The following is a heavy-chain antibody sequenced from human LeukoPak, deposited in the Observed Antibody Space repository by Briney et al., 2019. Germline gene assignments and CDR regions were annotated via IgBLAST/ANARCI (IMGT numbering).Heavy chain of an antibody. V-gene: IGHV1-69*05. CDR2: IIPIFGTA. Sequence: SVKVSCKASGGTFSSYAISWVRQAPGQGLELMGGIIPIFGTANYAQKFQGRVTITTDESTSTAYMELSSLRSEDTAVYYCAISPIGSGSYTFDYWGQGTPVTVSS. CDR3: AISPIGSGSYTFDY. D-gene: IGHD3-10*01. J-gene: IGHJ4*02. CDR1: GGTFSSYA.